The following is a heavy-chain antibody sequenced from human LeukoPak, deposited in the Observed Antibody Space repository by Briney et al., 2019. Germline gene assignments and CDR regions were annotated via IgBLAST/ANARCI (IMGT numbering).Heavy chain of an antibody. Sequence: GGSLRLSCAASGFTFSSYDMHWVRQATGKGLEWVSAIGTAGDPYYPGSVKGRFTISRENAKNSLYLQMNSLRAGDTAVCYCARVGLYCSGGSCYSVFDYWGQGTLVTVSS. V-gene: IGHV3-13*05. J-gene: IGHJ4*02. D-gene: IGHD2-15*01. CDR3: ARVGLYCSGGSCYSVFDY. CDR2: IGTAGDP. CDR1: GFTFSSYD.